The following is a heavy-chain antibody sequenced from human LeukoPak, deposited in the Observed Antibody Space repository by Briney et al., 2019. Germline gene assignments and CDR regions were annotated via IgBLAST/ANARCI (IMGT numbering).Heavy chain of an antibody. Sequence: SETLSLTCSVYGGSFSGYFRSWIRQPPGKGLEWIGEISHSGRTNYNPSLKSRVIISVDTSKNQISLKLSSVTAADTAVYYCARAQISMRGFDPWGQGTLVTVSS. D-gene: IGHD3-22*01. V-gene: IGHV4-34*01. CDR3: ARAQISMRGFDP. CDR1: GGSFSGYF. CDR2: ISHSGRT. J-gene: IGHJ5*02.